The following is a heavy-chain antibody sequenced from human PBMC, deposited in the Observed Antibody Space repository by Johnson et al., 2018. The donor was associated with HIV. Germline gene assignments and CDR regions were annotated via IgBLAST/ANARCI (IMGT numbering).Heavy chain of an antibody. CDR2: INQDGSNK. J-gene: IGHJ3*02. D-gene: IGHD1-1*01. V-gene: IGHV3-7*02. CDR3: ATSTASDALDI. Sequence: VQLVESGGGLVQPGGSLRLSCAVSGFTFDNFWMAWVRQAPGKGLEWVANINQDGSNKYYSDSVKGRFTISRDNSKNTLFLQMNSLRADDTAMYYCATSTASDALDIWGQGTMVTVSS. CDR1: GFTFDNFW.